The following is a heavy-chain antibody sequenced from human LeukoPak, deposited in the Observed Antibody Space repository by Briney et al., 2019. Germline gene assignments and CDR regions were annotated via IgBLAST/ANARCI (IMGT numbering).Heavy chain of an antibody. CDR2: IYYSGST. CDR3: ARVGGMTTINNAAFDI. V-gene: IGHV4-59*01. CDR1: GGSISSYY. J-gene: IGHJ3*02. Sequence: ASETLSLTCTVSGGSISSYYWSWIRQPPGKGLEWIGYIYYSGSTNYNPSLKSRVTISLDTSKNQFSLKLTSVTAADTAIYYCARVGGMTTINNAAFDIWGQGTMVTVSS. D-gene: IGHD5-24*01.